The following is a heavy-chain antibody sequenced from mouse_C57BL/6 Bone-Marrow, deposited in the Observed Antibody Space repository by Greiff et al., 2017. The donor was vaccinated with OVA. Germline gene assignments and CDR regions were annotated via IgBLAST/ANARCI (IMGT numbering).Heavy chain of an antibody. CDR3: TRGGYHWYFDV. CDR2: IDPETGGT. D-gene: IGHD2-2*01. CDR1: GYTFTDYE. Sequence: VQLQQSGAELVRPGASVTLSCKASGYTFTDYEMHWVKQTPVHGLEWIGAIDPETGGTASNPKFKGKAILTADKSSSTAYMERRSLTSEDSAVYYCTRGGYHWYFDVWGTGTTVTVSS. J-gene: IGHJ1*03. V-gene: IGHV1-15*01.